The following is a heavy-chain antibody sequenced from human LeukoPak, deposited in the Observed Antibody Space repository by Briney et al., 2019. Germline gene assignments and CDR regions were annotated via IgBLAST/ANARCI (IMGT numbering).Heavy chain of an antibody. V-gene: IGHV3-74*01. D-gene: IGHD6-6*01. J-gene: IGHJ4*02. CDR3: ARIQGSSSSVGDH. CDR2: INSDGSST. Sequence: PGGSLRLSCAASGFTFSSYWMHWVRQAPGKGLVWVSRINSDGSSTSYADSVKGRFTISRDNAKNTLYVQMNSLRAEDTAVYYCARIQGSSSSVGDHWGQGTLVTVSS. CDR1: GFTFSSYW.